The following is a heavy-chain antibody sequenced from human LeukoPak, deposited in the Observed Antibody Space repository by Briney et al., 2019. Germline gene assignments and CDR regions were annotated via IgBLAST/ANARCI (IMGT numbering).Heavy chain of an antibody. CDR3: ARDSAGTSPFDY. Sequence: SETLSLTCAVYGESFSGYYWSWIRQPPGKGLEWIGEINHSGSTNYNPSLKSRVTISVDTSKNQFSLKLSSVTAADTAVYYCARDSAGTSPFDYWGQGTLVTVSS. D-gene: IGHD6-19*01. J-gene: IGHJ4*02. CDR2: INHSGST. V-gene: IGHV4-34*01. CDR1: GESFSGYY.